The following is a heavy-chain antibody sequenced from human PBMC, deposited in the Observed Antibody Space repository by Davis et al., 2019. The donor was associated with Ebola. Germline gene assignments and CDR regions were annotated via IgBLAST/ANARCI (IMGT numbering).Heavy chain of an antibody. CDR3: ARVQTGYYFDSSDSPSWFDP. J-gene: IGHJ5*02. CDR1: GYTFTSYG. Sequence: SVKVSCKASGYTFTSYGISWVRQAPGQGLEWMGGIIPMFRSPNYAQKFQGRVTISADDSTKTVYMELSSLRSEDTAVYYCARVQTGYYFDSSDSPSWFDPWGQGTRVTVSS. D-gene: IGHD3-22*01. CDR2: IIPMFRSP. V-gene: IGHV1-69*13.